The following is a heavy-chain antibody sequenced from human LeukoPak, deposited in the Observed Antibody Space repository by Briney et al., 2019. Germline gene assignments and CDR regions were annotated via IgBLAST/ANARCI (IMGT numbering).Heavy chain of an antibody. V-gene: IGHV1-8*01. CDR2: MNPNSDNI. D-gene: IGHD4-23*01. Sequence: GASVKVSCKASGYTFTNYDINWVRQATGQGLEWMGWMNPNSDNIGYAHKFQGRVTMTRDTSISTAYMELSSLRSEDTAVYYCARGNYDGYYFDSWGQGTLVTVFS. CDR1: GYTFTNYD. CDR3: ARGNYDGYYFDS. J-gene: IGHJ4*02.